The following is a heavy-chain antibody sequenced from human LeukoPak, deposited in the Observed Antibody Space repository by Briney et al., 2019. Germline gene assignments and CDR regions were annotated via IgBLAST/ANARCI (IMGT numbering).Heavy chain of an antibody. CDR3: ARGWFSISSYYYYGMDV. D-gene: IGHD6-6*01. CDR1: GFTFSSYG. J-gene: IGHJ6*02. Sequence: GGPRRLSCAASGFTFSSYGMHWVRRAPGKGLEGVAVIWHDGSKENYADSVKGRFTISRDNSMNTLYLQMNSLRAEDTAVYYCARGWFSISSYYYYGMDVWGQGTTVTVSS. CDR2: IWHDGSKE. V-gene: IGHV3-33*01.